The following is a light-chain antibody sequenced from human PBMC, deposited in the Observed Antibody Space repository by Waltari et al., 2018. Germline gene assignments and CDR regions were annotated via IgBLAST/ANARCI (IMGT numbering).Light chain of an antibody. CDR3: QCYDTSGNGFWV. V-gene: IGLV1-40*01. CDR1: RSNIGAQYD. Sequence: QSVLTQPPSVSGAPGQRVTISCTGSRSNIGAQYDVHRYQQLPGTAPKLLIFGNTHRPAGVPDRFSGSKSGASATLAITGLQAEDEADYYCQCYDTSGNGFWVFGGGTKLTVL. CDR2: GNT. J-gene: IGLJ3*02.